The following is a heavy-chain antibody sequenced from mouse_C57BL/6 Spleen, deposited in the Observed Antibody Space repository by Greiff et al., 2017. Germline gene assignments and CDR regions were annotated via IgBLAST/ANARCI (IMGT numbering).Heavy chain of an antibody. D-gene: IGHD2-2*01. Sequence: QVQLQQPGAELVKPGASVKLSCKASGYTFTSYWMHWVKQRLGRGLEWIGRIDPNSGGTKYNEKFKSKAPRTVDKPTSTAYMQLSSLTSEDSAVYYCARKHGVTTGYAMDYWGQGTSVTVSS. J-gene: IGHJ4*01. V-gene: IGHV1-72*01. CDR2: IDPNSGGT. CDR1: GYTFTSYW. CDR3: ARKHGVTTGYAMDY.